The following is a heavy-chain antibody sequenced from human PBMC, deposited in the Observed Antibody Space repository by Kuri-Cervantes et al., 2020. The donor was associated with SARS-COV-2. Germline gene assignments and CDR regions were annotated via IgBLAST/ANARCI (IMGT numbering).Heavy chain of an antibody. V-gene: IGHV4-61*02. J-gene: IGHJ4*02. CDR2: IYSSGNT. CDR3: ARGRGYHDSSGYYFDS. CDR1: GGSISAETYY. D-gene: IGHD3-22*01. Sequence: LRLPCTVSGGSISAETYYWSWVRQPAGKGLEWIGRIYSSGNTNYNPSLKSRVTISEDTSRNQFPLKLTSVTAADTAVYFCARGRGYHDSSGYYFDSWGQGTLVTVSS.